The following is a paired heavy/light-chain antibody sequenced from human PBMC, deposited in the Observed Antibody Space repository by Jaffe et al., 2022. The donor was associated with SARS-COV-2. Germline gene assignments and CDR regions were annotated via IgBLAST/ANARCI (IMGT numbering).Light chain of an antibody. CDR3: MQSVQLPLT. V-gene: IGKV2D-29*01. CDR1: RSLLHSNGKTF. CDR2: EVS. J-gene: IGKJ4*01. Sequence: DIVMTQTPLSLSVTPGQPASISCKSSRSLLHSNGKTFVYWYLQKPGQPPHLLIYEVSNRFSGVPDRFSASGSGTDFTLKISRVEAEDVGIYYCMQSVQLPLTFGGGTKVEIK.
Heavy chain of an antibody. Sequence: QVQLVESGGGVVQPGRSLRLSCAASGFTFSSYPMHWVRQAPGKGLEWVAVILSDGSTKYFADSVKGRFTVSRDNSKNTLYLQMSSLRGEDTAVYFCARGEGPTPYFDYWGQGTLVTVSS. CDR1: GFTFSSYP. V-gene: IGHV3-30-3*01. J-gene: IGHJ4*02. CDR2: ILSDGSTK. CDR3: ARGEGPTPYFDY.